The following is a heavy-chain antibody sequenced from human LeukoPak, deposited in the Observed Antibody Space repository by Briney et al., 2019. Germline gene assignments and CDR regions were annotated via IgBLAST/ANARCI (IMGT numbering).Heavy chain of an antibody. V-gene: IGHV3-64*01. D-gene: IGHD2-15*01. CDR1: GFTFSSYA. J-gene: IGHJ3*02. Sequence: PGGSLRLSCAASGFTFSSYAMHWVRQAPGKGLEYVSAISSNGGSTYYANSVKGRFAISRDNSNNTLYLQMGSLRAEDMAVYYCARAPTVVVVAATHFDIWGQGTMVTVSS. CDR3: ARAPTVVVVAATHFDI. CDR2: ISSNGGST.